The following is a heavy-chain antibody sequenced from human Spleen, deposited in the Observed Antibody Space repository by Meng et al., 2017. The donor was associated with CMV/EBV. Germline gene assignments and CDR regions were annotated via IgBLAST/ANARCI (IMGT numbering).Heavy chain of an antibody. CDR2: INPNSGVT. CDR3: ARDNNWGPDY. D-gene: IGHD7-27*01. V-gene: IGHV1-2*02. J-gene: IGHJ4*02. CDR1: GYTFIAYY. Sequence: ASVQVSCKASGYTFIAYYIYWVRQAPGQGLEWMGWINPNSGVTNYARKFQGRVTLTRDTSINTGYMELTRLTPDDTAVYYCARDNNWGPDYWGQGTLVTVSS.